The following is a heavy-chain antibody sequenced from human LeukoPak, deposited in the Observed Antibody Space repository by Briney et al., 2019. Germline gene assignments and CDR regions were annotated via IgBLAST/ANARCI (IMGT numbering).Heavy chain of an antibody. CDR3: TTDSQYSSSWYFRYSSGWYVRDWFDP. CDR1: GFTFSNAW. CDR2: IKSKTDDGTT. V-gene: IGHV3-15*01. J-gene: IGHJ5*02. D-gene: IGHD6-19*01. Sequence: GGSLRLSCAASGFTFSNAWMSWVRQAPGKGLEWVGRIKSKTDDGTTDYAAPVKGRFTISRDDSKHTLYLQMNSMKTEDTAVYYCTTDSQYSSSWYFRYSSGWYVRDWFDPWGQGTLVTVSS.